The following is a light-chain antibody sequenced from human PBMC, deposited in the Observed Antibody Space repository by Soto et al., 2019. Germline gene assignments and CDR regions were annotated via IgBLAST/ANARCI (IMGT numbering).Light chain of an antibody. J-gene: IGKJ5*01. CDR2: GTS. V-gene: IGKV3-20*01. Sequence: IVCTQWAGPLSFSPGERARLSCRASHSVSRTYLAWYQQKPGQAPRLLIYGTSDRATGTPDRFSGSGSGTDFTLTISRLEPEDSAVYYCQQFDDSVTFGQGGRLEIK. CDR3: QQFDDSVT. CDR1: HSVSRTY.